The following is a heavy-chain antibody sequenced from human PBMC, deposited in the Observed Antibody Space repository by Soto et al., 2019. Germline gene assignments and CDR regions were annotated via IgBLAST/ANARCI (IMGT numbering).Heavy chain of an antibody. Sequence: SETLSLTCSVSTDSMRTYYWTWIRQSPGKGLEWIGQISHTGRTKYNPSLESRVTISVDTSRKQFSLKLTSVTAADAALYYCDRDDPPGFSDFRGPATLVSLFS. J-gene: IGHJ4*02. CDR3: DRDDPPGFSDF. D-gene: IGHD3-3*01. V-gene: IGHV4-59*01. CDR1: TDSMRTYY. CDR2: ISHTGRT.